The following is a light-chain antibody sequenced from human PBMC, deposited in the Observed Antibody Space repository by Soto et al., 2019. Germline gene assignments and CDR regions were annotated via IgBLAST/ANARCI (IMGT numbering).Light chain of an antibody. CDR3: QQRSNWPPGWT. Sequence: EIVLTQSPATLSLSPGERATLSCRASQSVSSYLAWYQQKPGQAPRLLIYDASNRATGIPARFSGSGSGTDFTLTISSLAAEDFAVYYCQQRSNWPPGWTFGRGTKVEIK. V-gene: IGKV3-11*01. J-gene: IGKJ1*01. CDR2: DAS. CDR1: QSVSSY.